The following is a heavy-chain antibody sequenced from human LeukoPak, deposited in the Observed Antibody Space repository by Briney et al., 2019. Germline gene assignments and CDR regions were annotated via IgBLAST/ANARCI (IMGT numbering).Heavy chain of an antibody. CDR1: GFTFSTYA. Sequence: GGSLRLSCAASGFTFSTYAINWVRQAPGKGLEWVSYISSSSSTIYYADSVKGRFTISRDNAKNSLYLQMNSLRAEDTAVYYCARAPSKGTTAIFDYWGQGTLVTVSS. J-gene: IGHJ4*02. V-gene: IGHV3-48*04. D-gene: IGHD1-14*01. CDR3: ARAPSKGTTAIFDY. CDR2: ISSSSSTI.